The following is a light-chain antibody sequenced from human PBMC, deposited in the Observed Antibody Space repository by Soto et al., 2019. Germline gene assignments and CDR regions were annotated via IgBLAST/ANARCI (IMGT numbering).Light chain of an antibody. V-gene: IGKV1-5*03. CDR2: MAS. Sequence: DIQMTQSPSTLSASVGDRVTITCRASQNIGSWLAWYQQKPGKAPNVLIYMASSLESGVPSRFSGSGSGTEFTLIISSLQPDDFATSYCKPYSGYSRTFGQGTKVDIK. CDR1: QNIGSW. CDR3: KPYSGYSRT. J-gene: IGKJ1*01.